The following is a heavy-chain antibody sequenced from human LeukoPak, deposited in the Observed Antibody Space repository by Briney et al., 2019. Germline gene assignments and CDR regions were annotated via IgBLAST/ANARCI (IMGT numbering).Heavy chain of an antibody. CDR2: INPNGGGV. Sequence: ASVKVSCKASGYPFTSYYIHWVRQAPGHGLEWMGVINPNGGGVNYAQKFRGRVTMTRDTSTSTVYMELSSLRSEDTAVYYCARGGDYGSGRHPPTPSDWYFDLWGRGTLVTVSS. CDR3: ARGGDYGSGRHPPTPSDWYFDL. CDR1: GYPFTSYY. J-gene: IGHJ2*01. D-gene: IGHD3-10*01. V-gene: IGHV1-46*01.